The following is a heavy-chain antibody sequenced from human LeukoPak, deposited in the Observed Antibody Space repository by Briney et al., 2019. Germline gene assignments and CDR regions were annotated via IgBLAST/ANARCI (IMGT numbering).Heavy chain of an antibody. Sequence: KTGGSLRLSCAASGFTFSSYSMNWVRQAPGKGLEWVSSISSSSSYIYYADSVKGRFTISRDNAKNSLYLQMNSLRAEDTAVYYCARTDFWSGYSDYWGQGTLVTVSS. J-gene: IGHJ4*02. V-gene: IGHV3-21*01. D-gene: IGHD3-3*01. CDR3: ARTDFWSGYSDY. CDR1: GFTFSSYS. CDR2: ISSSSSYI.